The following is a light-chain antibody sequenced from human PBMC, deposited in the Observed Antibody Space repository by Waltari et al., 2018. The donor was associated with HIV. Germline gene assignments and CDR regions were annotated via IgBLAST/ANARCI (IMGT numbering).Light chain of an antibody. J-gene: IGLJ3*02. Sequence: SVLTQPPSVSGAPGQWVSISCTGNNSTIAAGFAVHWCRHSPGTAPKPVISDDTIRPSGVPDRFSGSRSGNSVTLDITGLRAEDEGDYFCQSYDSSLSGLWVFGAGTRLTVL. CDR1: NSTIAAGFA. CDR3: QSYDSSLSGLWV. V-gene: IGLV1-40*01. CDR2: DDT.